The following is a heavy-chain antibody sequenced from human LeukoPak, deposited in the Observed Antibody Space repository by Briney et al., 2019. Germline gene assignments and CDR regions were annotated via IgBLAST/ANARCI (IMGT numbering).Heavy chain of an antibody. CDR1: GGSITSYY. CDR3: ARENGHRYDY. Sequence: PSETLSLTCTVSGGSITSYYWSWIRQPPGKGLEWIGSIYYSGSTNYNPSLKSRVTISVDTSKNQFSLKLSSVTAADTALYYCARENGHRYDYWGQGTLVTVSS. V-gene: IGHV4-59*01. CDR2: IYYSGST. J-gene: IGHJ4*02.